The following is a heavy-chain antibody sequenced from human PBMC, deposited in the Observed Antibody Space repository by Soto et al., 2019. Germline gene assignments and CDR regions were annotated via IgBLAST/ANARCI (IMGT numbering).Heavy chain of an antibody. J-gene: IGHJ5*02. D-gene: IGHD2-2*01. V-gene: IGHV1-69*02. CDR2: IIPVLGIA. CDR3: AGGYCSSTSCYGGFDP. Sequence: SVKVSCKASGGTFSSYTISWVRQAPGQGLEWMGRIIPVLGIANYAQKFQGRVTIAADKSTSTAYMELSSLRSEDTAVYYCAGGYCSSTSCYGGFDPWGQGTLVTVSS. CDR1: GGTFSSYT.